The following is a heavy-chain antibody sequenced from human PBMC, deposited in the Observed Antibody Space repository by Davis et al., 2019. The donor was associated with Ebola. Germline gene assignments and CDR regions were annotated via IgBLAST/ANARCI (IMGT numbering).Heavy chain of an antibody. Sequence: PGGSLRLSCQTSGYSFTGHWIVWVRQVSGRGLEWVGSVNPGDSDTRVGRPFQGQVTISADESSNTAFLQWSSLKASDTAIYFCARQFQTAGVYNWFDPWGPGTLVTVSS. CDR2: VNPGDSDT. CDR3: ARQFQTAGVYNWFDP. D-gene: IGHD7-27*01. V-gene: IGHV5-51*01. CDR1: GYSFTGHW. J-gene: IGHJ5*02.